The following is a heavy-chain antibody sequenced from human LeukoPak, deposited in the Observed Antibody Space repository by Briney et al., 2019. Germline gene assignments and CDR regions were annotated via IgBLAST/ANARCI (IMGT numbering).Heavy chain of an antibody. D-gene: IGHD5-18*01. CDR2: ISYSGST. V-gene: IGHV4-39*01. Sequence: SETLSLTCTVSGGSISNSNYYWGWIRQPPGKGLEWIGSISYSGSTNYNPSLKSRVTISVDTSKNQFSLKLTSVTVADTALYYCARRIQLWPYSFEYWGQGTLVTVSS. CDR1: GGSISNSNYY. J-gene: IGHJ4*02. CDR3: ARRIQLWPYSFEY.